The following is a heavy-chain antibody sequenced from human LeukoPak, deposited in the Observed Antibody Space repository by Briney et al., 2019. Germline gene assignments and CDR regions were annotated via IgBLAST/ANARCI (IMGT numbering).Heavy chain of an antibody. J-gene: IGHJ3*02. D-gene: IGHD5-12*01. Sequence: PSETLTLVNAVYGGSFYGYYWSWIRQPPGKGLEWIGEINHSGSTNYNPSLKSRVTISVDTSKNQFSLKLSSVTAADTAVYYCPRDRYSGYELRALLIWGQVTMVTVSS. CDR1: GGSFYGYY. CDR3: PRDRYSGYELRALLI. V-gene: IGHV4-34*01. CDR2: INHSGST.